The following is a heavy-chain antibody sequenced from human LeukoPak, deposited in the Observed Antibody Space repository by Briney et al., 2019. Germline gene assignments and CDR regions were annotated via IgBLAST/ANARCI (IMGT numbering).Heavy chain of an antibody. D-gene: IGHD3-10*01. CDR2: IYYSGST. J-gene: IGHJ5*02. Sequence: SETLSLTCTVSGGSISSSSYYWGWIRQPPGKGLEWIGSIYYSGSTYYNPSLKSRVTISVDTSKNQFSLKLSSVTAADTAVYYCAREESYYGSGSYYNGPTWFDPWGQGTLVTVSS. CDR3: AREESYYGSGSYYNGPTWFDP. CDR1: GGSISSSSYY. V-gene: IGHV4-39*07.